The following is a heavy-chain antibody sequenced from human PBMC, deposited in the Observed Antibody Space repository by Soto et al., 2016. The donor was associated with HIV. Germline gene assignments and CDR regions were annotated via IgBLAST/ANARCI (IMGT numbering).Heavy chain of an antibody. V-gene: IGHV1-8*03. J-gene: IGHJ4*02. D-gene: IGHD4-17*01. Sequence: HLLQSGPEVKRPGASVKVSCKAAGYTFTTYDINWVRQAHGQGPEWMGWMNPDNGNTEFAQNFQDRVTFTRNRSISTAYLELNSLTSDDTAVYYCARGVKDLTVILDYWGQGTLVTVSS. CDR2: MNPDNGNT. CDR3: ARGVKDLTVILDY. CDR1: GYTFTTYD.